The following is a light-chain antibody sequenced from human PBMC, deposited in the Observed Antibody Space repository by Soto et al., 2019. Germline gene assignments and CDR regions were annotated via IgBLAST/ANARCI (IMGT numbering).Light chain of an antibody. CDR2: AAS. Sequence: DIQMTQSPSSQSASVGDRVTITCRASQSISSYLNWYQHKPGKVPKLLIYAASSLQSGVPSRFSGSGSGTDFTLTVSSLQPEDFATYYCQQSYSTPRTFGQGTKVEVK. CDR1: QSISSY. J-gene: IGKJ1*01. V-gene: IGKV1-39*01. CDR3: QQSYSTPRT.